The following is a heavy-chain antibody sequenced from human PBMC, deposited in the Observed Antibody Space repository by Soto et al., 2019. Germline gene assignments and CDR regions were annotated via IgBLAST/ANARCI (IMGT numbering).Heavy chain of an antibody. V-gene: IGHV3-21*01. CDR2: ISSSSSYI. CDR3: ARDWYDILTSSGY. Sequence: GGSLRLSCAASGCTFSSYSMNWVRQSPGEGLEWVSSISSSSSYIYYADSVKGRFTISRDNAKNSLYLQMNSLRAEDTAVYYCARDWYDILTSSGYWGQGTLVTVSS. D-gene: IGHD3-9*01. CDR1: GCTFSSYS. J-gene: IGHJ4*02.